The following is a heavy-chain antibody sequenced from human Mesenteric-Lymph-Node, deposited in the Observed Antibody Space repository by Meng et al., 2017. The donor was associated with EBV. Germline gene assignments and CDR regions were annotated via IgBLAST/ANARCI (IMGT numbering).Heavy chain of an antibody. CDR3: AHRPSTPMSATFDF. CDR2: IYWDDDK. CDR1: GFPLSTSGVG. V-gene: IGHV2-5*02. Sequence: QVTLKESGPTLVKPTQTLTLTCTFSGFPLSTSGVGVGWIRQPPGKALEWLALIYWDDDKRYSPSLKSRLTITKDTSKTQVVLTMTNIDPVDTATYYCAHRPSTPMSATFDFWGQGTLVTVSS. J-gene: IGHJ4*02.